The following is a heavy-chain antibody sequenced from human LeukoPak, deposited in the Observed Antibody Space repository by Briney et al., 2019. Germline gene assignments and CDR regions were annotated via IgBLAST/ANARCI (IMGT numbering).Heavy chain of an antibody. CDR1: GGSISSSSYY. Sequence: PSETLSLTCTVSGGSISSSSYYWGWIRQPPGKGLEWIGSIYYSGSTYYNPSLKSRVTISVDTSKNQFSLKLSSVTAADTAVYYCARARLGYDFWSGYYEDNYFDYWGQGTLVTVSS. D-gene: IGHD3-3*01. V-gene: IGHV4-39*07. CDR3: ARARLGYDFWSGYYEDNYFDY. J-gene: IGHJ4*02. CDR2: IYYSGST.